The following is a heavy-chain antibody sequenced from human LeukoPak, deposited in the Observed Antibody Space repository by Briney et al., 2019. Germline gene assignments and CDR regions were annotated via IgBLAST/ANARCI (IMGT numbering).Heavy chain of an antibody. Sequence: GGSLRLSCAASGFTFSTYAMHWVRQAPGKGLVWVSRINSDGINTSYADSVKGRFTISRDNAKNTLNLQMNSLRAEDTAVYYCARDLGQYYDTSDNWFDPWGQGTLVTVSS. CDR2: INSDGINT. CDR1: GFTFSTYA. D-gene: IGHD3-22*01. V-gene: IGHV3-74*01. J-gene: IGHJ5*02. CDR3: ARDLGQYYDTSDNWFDP.